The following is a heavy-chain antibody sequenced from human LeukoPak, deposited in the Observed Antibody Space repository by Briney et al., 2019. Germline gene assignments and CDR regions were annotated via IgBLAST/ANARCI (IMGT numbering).Heavy chain of an antibody. D-gene: IGHD6-6*01. J-gene: IGHJ6*03. Sequence: GESLKISCKDSGYSFTSYYIGWVRQMPGKGLEWMGIIYPGDSDTKYSPSFQGQVTISADKSISTSYLQWSSLKASDTAMYYCARHTAACPYYYYYYMDVGGKGTTVTVSS. CDR2: IYPGDSDT. V-gene: IGHV5-51*01. CDR3: ARHTAACPYYYYYYMDV. CDR1: GYSFTSYY.